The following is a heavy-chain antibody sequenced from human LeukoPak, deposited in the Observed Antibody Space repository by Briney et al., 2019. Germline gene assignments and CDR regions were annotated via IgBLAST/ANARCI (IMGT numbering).Heavy chain of an antibody. Sequence: HPGGSLRLSCAASGFTFSSYAMHWVRQAPGKGLEWVAFIRYDGSKKFYADSVRGRFNISRDDSINMLYLQMSNLTRDDTATYYCARDFDDSAGYVYYLLDYWGQGILVTVSS. CDR2: IRYDGSKK. CDR3: ARDFDDSAGYVYYLLDY. J-gene: IGHJ4*02. D-gene: IGHD5/OR15-5a*01. V-gene: IGHV3-30*02. CDR1: GFTFSSYA.